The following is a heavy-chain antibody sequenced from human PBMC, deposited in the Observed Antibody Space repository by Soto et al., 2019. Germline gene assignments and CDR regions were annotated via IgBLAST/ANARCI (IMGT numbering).Heavy chain of an antibody. CDR2: MSYDGSNK. Sequence: QVQLVESGGGVVQPGRSLRLSCADSGFTFTSYAMHWVRQAPGKGLEWVALMSYDGSNKYYGDFVKGRFTISRDNSKNTLYLQMNSLRPEDTALYYCAKTRSTFTLHDAFDIWGQGTIVTVSS. J-gene: IGHJ3*02. D-gene: IGHD3-10*01. CDR3: AKTRSTFTLHDAFDI. CDR1: GFTFTSYA. V-gene: IGHV3-30*18.